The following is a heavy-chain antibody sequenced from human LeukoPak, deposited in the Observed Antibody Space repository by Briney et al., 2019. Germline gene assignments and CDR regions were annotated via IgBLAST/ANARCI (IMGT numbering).Heavy chain of an antibody. CDR2: ISYDGNYK. Sequence: PGRSLRLSCAASGFTFSSYGMHWVRQAPGKGLEWVAVISYDGNYKYYADSVKGRFTISRDSSKNTLCLQMNSLRAEDTAVYYCAKFPPYCSSTSCNDAFDIWGQGTMVTVSS. J-gene: IGHJ3*02. CDR3: AKFPPYCSSTSCNDAFDI. D-gene: IGHD2-2*01. V-gene: IGHV3-30*18. CDR1: GFTFSSYG.